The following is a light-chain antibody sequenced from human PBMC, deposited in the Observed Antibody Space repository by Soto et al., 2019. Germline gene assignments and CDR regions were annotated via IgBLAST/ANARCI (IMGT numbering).Light chain of an antibody. CDR2: GAS. CDR3: QQYGSSPPIT. Sequence: EIVLTQSPGTLSLSPGDRATLSCRASQSVSSTYLAWYQQKPGQAPRLLLYGASTRATGISDRFSGTGSGTDFTLTISRLEPEDFAVYYCQQYGSSPPITFGPGTKVDIK. V-gene: IGKV3-20*01. J-gene: IGKJ3*01. CDR1: QSVSSTY.